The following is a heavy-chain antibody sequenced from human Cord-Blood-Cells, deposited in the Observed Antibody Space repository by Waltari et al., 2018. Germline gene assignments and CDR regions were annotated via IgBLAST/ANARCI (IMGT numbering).Heavy chain of an antibody. CDR3: ARGKDDILTGNAFDI. V-gene: IGHV4-34*01. CDR1: GGSFSGYY. D-gene: IGHD3-9*01. J-gene: IGHJ3*02. Sequence: QVQLQQWGAGLLKPSETLSLTCAVYGGSFSGYYWSWIGQPPGKGLEWIGEINHSGSTNYNPSLKSRVTISVDTSKNQFSLKLSSVTAADTAVYYCARGKDDILTGNAFDIWGQGTMVTDSS. CDR2: INHSGST.